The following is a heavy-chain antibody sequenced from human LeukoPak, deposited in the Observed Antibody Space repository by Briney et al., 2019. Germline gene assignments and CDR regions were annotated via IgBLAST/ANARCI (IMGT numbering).Heavy chain of an antibody. V-gene: IGHV6-1*01. CDR2: TYYRSKWYK. CDR3: ARGPSYFQH. CDR1: GDSVSSNSAT. Sequence: SQTLSLTCAISGDSVSSNSATWNWIRRSSSRGVEWLGRTYYRSKWYKYYAVSVKGRITINPDTSKNQFSLQLNSVTPEDTAVYYCARGPSYFQHWGQGTLVTVSS. J-gene: IGHJ1*01.